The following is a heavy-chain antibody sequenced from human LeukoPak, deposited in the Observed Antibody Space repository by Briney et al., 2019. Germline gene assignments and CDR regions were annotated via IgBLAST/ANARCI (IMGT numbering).Heavy chain of an antibody. V-gene: IGHV4-4*02. CDR3: ARSQNYYGSGDY. CDR2: IDYSGST. D-gene: IGHD3-10*01. J-gene: IGHJ4*02. CDR1: GFNFNNYW. Sequence: PGGSLRLSCAASGFNFNNYWMSWLRQPPGKGLEWIGSIDYSGSTYYNPSLKSRVTISVDTSKNQFSLKLSSVTAADTAVYYCARSQNYYGSGDYWSQGTLVTVSS.